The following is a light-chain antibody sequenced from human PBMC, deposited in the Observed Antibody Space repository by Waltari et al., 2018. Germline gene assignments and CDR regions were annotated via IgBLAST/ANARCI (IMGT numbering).Light chain of an antibody. CDR2: KTS. CDR1: QSSSEW. J-gene: IGKJ4*01. CDR3: QQYNLYPLT. V-gene: IGKV1-5*03. Sequence: DIQMTQYPSTPSASVGDRVKITCRASQSSSEWLAWYQQKPGKAPKLLIYKTSNLQSGVPSRFSGSGSGTEFTLTISSLQPDDFATYYCQQYNLYPLTFGGGTKVEIK.